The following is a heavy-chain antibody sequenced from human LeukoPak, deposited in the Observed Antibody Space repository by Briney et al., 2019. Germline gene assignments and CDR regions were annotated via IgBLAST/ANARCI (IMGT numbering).Heavy chain of an antibody. Sequence: GASLRLSCAASGFIFSSYAMGWVRLAPGKGLEWVSLISGSGDNSYYADSVKGRFTISRDNSKNTLYLQMSSLRAEDTALYYCAKCLGDGTNYYFAHWGQGTLVTVSS. J-gene: IGHJ4*02. CDR3: AKCLGDGTNYYFAH. D-gene: IGHD4/OR15-4a*01. CDR1: GFIFSSYA. CDR2: ISGSGDNS. V-gene: IGHV3-23*01.